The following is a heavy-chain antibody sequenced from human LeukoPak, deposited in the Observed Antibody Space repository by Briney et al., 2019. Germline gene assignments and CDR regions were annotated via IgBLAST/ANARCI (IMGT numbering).Heavy chain of an antibody. D-gene: IGHD6-19*01. J-gene: IGHJ5*02. CDR2: IGGSGDKT. CDR3: ARDPAKLGSGHL. CDR1: GFTFNRNA. Sequence: HTGGSLRLSCAASGFTFNRNAISWVRQAPGKGLEWVSTIGGSGDKTFYADSVKGRFTISRDNSKNMLHLQMSSLTGEDTAVYYCARDPAKLGSGHLWGQGTLVTVSS. V-gene: IGHV3-23*01.